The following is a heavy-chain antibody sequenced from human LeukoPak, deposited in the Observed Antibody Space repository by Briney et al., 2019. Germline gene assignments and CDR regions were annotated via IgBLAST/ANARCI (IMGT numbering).Heavy chain of an antibody. Sequence: SGTLSLTCAVSGGSISRSNRWSCVRQPPGKGLQWIGEIHHSGSTDYNPSLKSRVTISVDKSKNHFSLKLSSVTAADTAVYYCARHVSFYYGSGTPSGYLDYWGQGTLVTVSS. CDR3: ARHVSFYYGSGTPSGYLDY. V-gene: IGHV4-4*02. CDR2: IHHSGST. J-gene: IGHJ4*02. CDR1: GGSISRSNR. D-gene: IGHD3-10*01.